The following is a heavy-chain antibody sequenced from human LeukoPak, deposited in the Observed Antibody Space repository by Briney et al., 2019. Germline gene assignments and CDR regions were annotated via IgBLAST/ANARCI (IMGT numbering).Heavy chain of an antibody. CDR1: GYSISSGYY. D-gene: IGHD1-26*01. CDR3: ASSMGAYSAFDI. J-gene: IGHJ3*02. V-gene: IGHV4-38-2*02. CDR2: IYHSGST. Sequence: SETLSLTCTVSGYSISSGYYWGWIRQPPGKGLEWIGSIYHSGSTYYNPSLKIRVTISVDTSKNQFSLKLSSATAADTAVYYCASSMGAYSAFDIWGQGTMVTVSS.